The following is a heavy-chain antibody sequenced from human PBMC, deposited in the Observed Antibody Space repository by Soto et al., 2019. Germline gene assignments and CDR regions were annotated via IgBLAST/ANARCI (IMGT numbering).Heavy chain of an antibody. J-gene: IGHJ4*02. D-gene: IGHD3-3*01. CDR3: AHHYDFWSASEYYFDY. CDR1: GFSLTSRVG. CDR2: IYWNDDK. V-gene: IGHV2-5*01. Sequence: SGPTLVNPTQTLTLTCTFSGFSLTSRVGVGWIRQPPGKALEWLSIIYWNDDKRYGSSLRSRLTITKDTSKNQVVLTMTNMEAVDTATYYCAHHYDFWSASEYYFDYWGQGTLVTVSS.